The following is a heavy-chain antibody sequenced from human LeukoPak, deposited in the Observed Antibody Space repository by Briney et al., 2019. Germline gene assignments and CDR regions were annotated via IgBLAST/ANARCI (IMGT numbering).Heavy chain of an antibody. CDR2: MNPKSGYT. Sequence: ASVKVSCKASGYTFSNFDLNWVRQATGQGLEWVGCMNPKSGYTVYAQKFQGRVTITRDTSISTLYMELSSLRSEDTAVYYCAGREEWSPTKFDPWGQGTLVTVSS. D-gene: IGHD3-3*01. J-gene: IGHJ5*02. CDR1: GYTFSNFD. CDR3: AGREEWSPTKFDP. V-gene: IGHV1-8*03.